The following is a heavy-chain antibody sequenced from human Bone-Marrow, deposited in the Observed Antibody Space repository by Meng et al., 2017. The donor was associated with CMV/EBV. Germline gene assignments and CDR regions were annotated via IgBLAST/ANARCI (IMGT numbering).Heavy chain of an antibody. CDR2: INPHSGGT. CDR3: ARDSFYSSGSDAFDI. Sequence: ASVKVSCKASGYTFTGYFMHWVRQAPGQGLEWMGWINPHSGGTNYAQKFQGRVTMTRDTSITTAYMELSRLRSDDTAVYYCARDSFYSSGSDAFDIWGQGTMVTGSS. V-gene: IGHV1-2*02. J-gene: IGHJ3*02. CDR1: GYTFTGYF. D-gene: IGHD6-19*01.